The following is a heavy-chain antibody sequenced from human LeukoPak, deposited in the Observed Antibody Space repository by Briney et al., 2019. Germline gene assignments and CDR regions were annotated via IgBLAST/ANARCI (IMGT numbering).Heavy chain of an antibody. D-gene: IGHD6-25*01. V-gene: IGHV4-59*01. CDR3: SSGSGFRIEN. Sequence: KTSETLSLTCTVSGDSISSYYWSWIRQPPGKGLEWIGYIHHTGETNYNPSLRGRVTISQDTSKNQFSLILKSVATADTAVYHCSSGSGFRIENWGQGTLVTVSS. CDR1: GDSISSYY. CDR2: IHHTGET. J-gene: IGHJ4*02.